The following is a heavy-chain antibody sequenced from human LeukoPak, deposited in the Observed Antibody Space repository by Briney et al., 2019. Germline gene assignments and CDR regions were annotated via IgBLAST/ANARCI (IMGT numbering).Heavy chain of an antibody. CDR1: GFTFSSYG. CDR3: AKRDCSSTNCYGYYYYYYMDV. Sequence: GGSLRLSCAASGFTFSSYGMSWVRQAPGKGLEWVSAISNSGGSTSYADSVKGHFTISRDNSKNTLYLQMNSLRAEDTAVYYCAKRDCSSTNCYGYYYYYYMDVWGKGTTVTVSS. J-gene: IGHJ6*03. V-gene: IGHV3-23*01. D-gene: IGHD2-2*01. CDR2: ISNSGGST.